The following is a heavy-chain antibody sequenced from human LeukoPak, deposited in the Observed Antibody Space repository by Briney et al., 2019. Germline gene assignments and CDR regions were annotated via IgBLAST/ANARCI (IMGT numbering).Heavy chain of an antibody. J-gene: IGHJ4*02. CDR3: ARDRVDYGGNYYFDY. Sequence: SETLSLTCTVSGGSISSGGYYWSWLRQHPGKGLEWIGYIYYSGSTYYNPSLKSRVTISVDTSKNQFSLKLSSVTAADTAVYYCARDRVDYGGNYYFDYWGQGTLVTVSS. CDR1: GGSISSGGYY. V-gene: IGHV4-31*03. D-gene: IGHD4-23*01. CDR2: IYYSGST.